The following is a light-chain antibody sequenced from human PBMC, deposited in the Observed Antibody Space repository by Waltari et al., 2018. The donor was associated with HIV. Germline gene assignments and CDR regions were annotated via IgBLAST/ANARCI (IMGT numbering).Light chain of an antibody. CDR1: QSVSQW. CDR2: KAS. CDR3: QQYSAYELS. V-gene: IGKV1-5*03. J-gene: IGKJ4*01. Sequence: DIQMTQSPSTLSASVGDRVTITCRASQSVSQWLAWYQQRPGEAPKLLISKASSLESGAPSRFSGTGSGTEFTLTISSLQPEDFATYYCQQYSAYELSFGGGPRWRSN.